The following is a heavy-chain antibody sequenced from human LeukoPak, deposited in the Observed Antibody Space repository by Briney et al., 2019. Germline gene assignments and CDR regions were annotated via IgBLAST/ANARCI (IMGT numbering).Heavy chain of an antibody. Sequence: SETLSLTCTVSGGPISSSSYYWGWIRQPPGRGLEWIVSIYYSGSTYYNPSLKSRITISVDTSKNQFSLKLSSVTAADTAVYYCATDYGDYYGMDVWGQGTTVTVSS. J-gene: IGHJ6*02. CDR1: GGPISSSSYY. V-gene: IGHV4-39*01. CDR3: ATDYGDYYGMDV. D-gene: IGHD4-17*01. CDR2: IYYSGST.